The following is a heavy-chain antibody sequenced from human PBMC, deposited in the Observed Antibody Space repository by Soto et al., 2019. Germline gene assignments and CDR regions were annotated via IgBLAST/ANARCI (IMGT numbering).Heavy chain of an antibody. D-gene: IGHD3-3*01. Sequence: ASVKVSCKASGYTFTSYGISWVRQAPGQGLEWMGWISAYNGYTNYAQNLQGRVTMTTDTSTGTAYMELRSLRSDDTAVYYCDFKLRFLEWSRRAVDVWGQ. V-gene: IGHV1-18*01. CDR1: GYTFTSYG. CDR2: ISAYNGYT. CDR3: DFKLRFLEWSRRAVDV. J-gene: IGHJ6*02.